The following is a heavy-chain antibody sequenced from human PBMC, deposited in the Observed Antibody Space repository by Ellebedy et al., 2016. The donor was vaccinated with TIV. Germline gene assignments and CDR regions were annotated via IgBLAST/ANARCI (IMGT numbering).Heavy chain of an antibody. V-gene: IGHV1-69*13. J-gene: IGHJ6*02. CDR3: ARGKLRYFDWQPDYYYYGMDV. D-gene: IGHD3-9*01. CDR2: IIPIFGTA. CDR1: GGTFSSYA. Sequence: ASVKVSCKASGGTFSSYAISWVRQAPGQGLEWMGGIIPIFGTANYAQKFQGRVTITADESTSTAYMELRSLRSDDTAVYYCARGKLRYFDWQPDYYYYGMDVWGQGTTVTVSS.